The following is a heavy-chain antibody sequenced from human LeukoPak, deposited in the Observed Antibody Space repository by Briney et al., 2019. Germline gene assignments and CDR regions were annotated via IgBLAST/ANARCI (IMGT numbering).Heavy chain of an antibody. CDR3: AREVGSTNLGYYYYMDV. CDR1: GGSISSYY. D-gene: IGHD2-2*01. Sequence: SETLSLTCTVSGGSISSYYWSWIRQPPGKGLEWIGYIYYTGSTNYNPSLKSRVTISVDTSKKQFSLTLSSVTAADTAVYYCAREVGSTNLGYYYYMDVWGKGTTVTVSS. CDR2: IYYTGST. J-gene: IGHJ6*03. V-gene: IGHV4-59*01.